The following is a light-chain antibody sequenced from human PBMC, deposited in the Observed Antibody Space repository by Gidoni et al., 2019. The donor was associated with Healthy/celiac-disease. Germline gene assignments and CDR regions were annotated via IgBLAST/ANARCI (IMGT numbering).Light chain of an antibody. CDR3: QQYNNWPPWT. V-gene: IGKV3-15*01. CDR2: GAS. J-gene: IGKJ1*01. Sequence: EIVMTQSPATLSVSPGERATLSCRASQSVSSNLAWYQQKPGQAPRLLIYGASTRATCIPARFSGSGSGTEFTLTISSLQSEDFAAYYCQQYNNWPPWTFGQGTKVEIK. CDR1: QSVSSN.